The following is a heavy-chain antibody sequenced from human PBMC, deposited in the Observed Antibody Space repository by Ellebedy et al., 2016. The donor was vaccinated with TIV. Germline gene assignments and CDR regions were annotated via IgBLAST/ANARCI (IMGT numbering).Heavy chain of an antibody. J-gene: IGHJ4*02. Sequence: SETLSLTXTFSGGSISNYYWSWIRQPPGKGLEWIGYIYYTGGTNYNPSLKSRVTISVDTSKNQFSLRLTSVTAADTAVYYCARGPGRNFGDYWGPGTLVTVSS. CDR3: ARGPGRNFGDY. CDR1: GGSISNYY. CDR2: IYYTGGT. V-gene: IGHV4-59*01. D-gene: IGHD1-14*01.